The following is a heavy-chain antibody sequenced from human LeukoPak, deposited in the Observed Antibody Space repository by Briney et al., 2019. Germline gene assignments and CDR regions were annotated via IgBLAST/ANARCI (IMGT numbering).Heavy chain of an antibody. Sequence: PSETLSLTCAVYGGSFSGYYWRWIRQPPGKGLEWIGEINHSGSTNYNPSLKSRVTISVDTSKNQFSLKLSSVTAADTAVNYCARQGVILWFGVKPNWFDPWGQGTLVTVSS. D-gene: IGHD3-10*01. CDR1: GGSFSGYY. CDR2: INHSGST. V-gene: IGHV4-34*01. J-gene: IGHJ5*02. CDR3: ARQGVILWFGVKPNWFDP.